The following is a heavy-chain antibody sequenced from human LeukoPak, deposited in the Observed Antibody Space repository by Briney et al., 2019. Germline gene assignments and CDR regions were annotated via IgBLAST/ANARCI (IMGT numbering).Heavy chain of an antibody. CDR3: ARDLQRLLYHWFDL. CDR2: ISAYNGNT. CDR1: GYTFTSYG. Sequence: ASVKVSCKASGYTFTSYGISWVRQAPGQGLEWMGWISAYNGNTNYAQKLQGRVTMTTDTSTSTAYMELRSLRSDDTAVYYCARDLQRLLYHWFDLWGQGTLVTVSS. D-gene: IGHD3-3*01. J-gene: IGHJ5*02. V-gene: IGHV1-18*01.